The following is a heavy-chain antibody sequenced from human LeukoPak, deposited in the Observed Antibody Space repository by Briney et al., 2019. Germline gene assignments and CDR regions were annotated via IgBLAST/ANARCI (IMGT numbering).Heavy chain of an antibody. V-gene: IGHV4-4*02. Sequence: SETLSLTCTVSGASVSRNWWSWVRQPPGKGLEWIGEIHHSGGTNYNPSLKSRVTMSLDNSNNHFSLKLSSVTAADTAVYYCARDHPDAFDIWGQGTMVTVSS. CDR3: ARDHPDAFDI. CDR1: GASVSRNW. CDR2: IHHSGGT. J-gene: IGHJ3*02.